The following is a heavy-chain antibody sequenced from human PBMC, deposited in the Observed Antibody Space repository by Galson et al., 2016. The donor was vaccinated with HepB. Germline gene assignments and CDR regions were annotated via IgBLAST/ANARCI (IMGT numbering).Heavy chain of an antibody. CDR2: IIPIFGSS. CDR1: GGTFSTYT. Sequence: SCKASGGTFSTYTISWVRQAPGQGLEWMGVIIPIFGSSKDAPKFQGRVTITADESTSTAYMELSSLRSDDTAVYYCARDSRRLLWFGELYPEYYFDYWGQGTLVTVSS. V-gene: IGHV1-69*01. D-gene: IGHD3-10*01. CDR3: ARDSRRLLWFGELYPEYYFDY. J-gene: IGHJ4*02.